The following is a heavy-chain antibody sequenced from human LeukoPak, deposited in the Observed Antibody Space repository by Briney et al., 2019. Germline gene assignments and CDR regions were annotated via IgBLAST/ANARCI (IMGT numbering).Heavy chain of an antibody. CDR2: IDPSDSYT. CDR1: GYSFTSYW. J-gene: IGHJ6*04. V-gene: IGHV5-10-1*01. Sequence: GESLKISCKGSGYSFTSYWISWVRQMPGKGLEWMGGIDPSDSYTHYRPSFQGHVTISADKSISTAYLQWSSLKASDTAMYYCARHEGTPGLYYYGMDVWGKGTTVTVSS. CDR3: ARHEGTPGLYYYGMDV. D-gene: IGHD1-1*01.